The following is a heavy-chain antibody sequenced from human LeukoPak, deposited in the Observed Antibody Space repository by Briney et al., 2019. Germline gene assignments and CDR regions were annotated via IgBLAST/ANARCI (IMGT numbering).Heavy chain of an antibody. CDR3: ARVAWGHRGGSCFDP. Sequence: SETLSLTCTVSGGSISSYYWSWIRQPAGKGLEWIGRIYTSGSTNYNPSLKSRVTMSVDTSKNQFSLKLSSVTAADTAVYYRARVAWGHRGGSCFDPWGQGTTVTVSS. V-gene: IGHV4-4*07. D-gene: IGHD2-15*01. CDR2: IYTSGST. J-gene: IGHJ6*02. CDR1: GGSISSYY.